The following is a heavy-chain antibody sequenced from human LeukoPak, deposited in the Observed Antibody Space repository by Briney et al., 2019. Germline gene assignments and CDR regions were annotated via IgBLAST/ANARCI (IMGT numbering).Heavy chain of an antibody. CDR2: IIPIFGTA. V-gene: IGHV1-69*05. D-gene: IGHD1-26*01. CDR3: AREEWELLPRPYYFDY. CDR1: GGAFSSYA. Sequence: GASVKVSCKASGGAFSSYAISWVRQAPGQGLEWMGRIIPIFGTANYAQKFQGRVTITTDESTSTAYMELSSLRSEDTAVYYCAREEWELLPRPYYFDYWGQGTLVTVSS. J-gene: IGHJ4*02.